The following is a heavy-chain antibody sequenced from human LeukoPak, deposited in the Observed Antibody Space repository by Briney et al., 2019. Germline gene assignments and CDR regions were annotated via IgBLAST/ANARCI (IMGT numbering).Heavy chain of an antibody. CDR3: AKRRARTPIRGASDP. J-gene: IGHJ5*02. V-gene: IGHV3-23*01. CDR1: GFTFSSYA. CDR2: ISDSGSNT. Sequence: GGSLRLSCAASGFTFSSYAMRWVRQAPGKGLEWVSSISDSGSNTYYADSVKGRFTLSRDNSRNTLYLQMDSLRAEDTAVYYCAKRRARTPIRGASDPWGRGTLVTVSS. D-gene: IGHD2-2*02.